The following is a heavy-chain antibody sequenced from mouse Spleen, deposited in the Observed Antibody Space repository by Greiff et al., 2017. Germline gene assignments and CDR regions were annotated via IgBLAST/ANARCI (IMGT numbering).Heavy chain of an antibody. Sequence: EVHLVESGGGLVKPGGSLKLSCAASGFTFSSYAMSWVRQTPEKRLEWVATISSGGSYTYYPDSVKGRFTISRDNAKNTLYLQMSSLRSEDTAMYYCARLNDGYYFDYWGQGTTLTVSS. J-gene: IGHJ2*01. V-gene: IGHV5-9-3*01. CDR2: ISSGGSYT. CDR1: GFTFSSYA. D-gene: IGHD2-3*01. CDR3: ARLNDGYYFDY.